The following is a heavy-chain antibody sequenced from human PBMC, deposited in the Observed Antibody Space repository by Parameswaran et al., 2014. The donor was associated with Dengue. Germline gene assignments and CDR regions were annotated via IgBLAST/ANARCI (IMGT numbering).Heavy chain of an antibody. CDR1: GYTFTSYG. CDR2: ISAYNGNT. J-gene: IGHJ6*02. V-gene: IGHV1-18*01. Sequence: ASVKVSCKASGYTFTSYGISWVRQAPGQGLEWMGWISAYNGNTNYAQKLQGRVTMTTDTSTSTAYMELRSLRSDDTAVYYCARDPPPDYGGKTEETVYYYYYGMDVWGQGTTVTVSS. CDR3: ARDPPPDYGGKTEETVYYYYYGMDV. D-gene: IGHD4-23*01.